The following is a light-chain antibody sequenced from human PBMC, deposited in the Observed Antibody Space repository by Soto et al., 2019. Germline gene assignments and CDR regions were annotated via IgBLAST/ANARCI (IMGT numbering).Light chain of an antibody. CDR1: QSVSTY. CDR2: TAS. J-gene: IGKJ4*01. V-gene: IGKV3-11*01. Sequence: ENVLTQSPATLSLSPGERATLSCRASQSVSTYLAWYQQKPGQAPRLVIYTASYRAAGIPARFSGSGSGTDFTLTISTLEPEDFAVYYCQQRSSWPLTFGGGTKVEIK. CDR3: QQRSSWPLT.